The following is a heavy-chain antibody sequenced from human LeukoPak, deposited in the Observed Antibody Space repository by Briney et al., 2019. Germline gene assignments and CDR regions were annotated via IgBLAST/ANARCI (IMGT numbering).Heavy chain of an antibody. Sequence: GESLKISCKGSGYSFTTYWIAWVRQMPGKGLEWMGIIYPGDSDTTYSPSFQGQVTMSVDKSISTAYLQWSSLKASDTAMYYCARRKHPRTFDYWGQGTLVTVSS. J-gene: IGHJ4*02. CDR2: IYPGDSDT. CDR1: GYSFTTYW. CDR3: ARRKHPRTFDY. V-gene: IGHV5-51*01.